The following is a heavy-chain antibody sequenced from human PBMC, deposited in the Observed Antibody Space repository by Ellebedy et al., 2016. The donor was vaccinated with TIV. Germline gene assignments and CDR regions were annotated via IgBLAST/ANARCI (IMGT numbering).Heavy chain of an antibody. CDR3: TRDIVVVVAAKGEDYYYYGMDV. J-gene: IGHJ6*02. Sequence: PGGSLRLSCTASGFTFGDYAMSWFRQAPGKGLEWVGFIRSKAYGGTTEYAASVKGRFTISRDDSKSIAYLQMNSLKTEDTAVYYCTRDIVVVVAAKGEDYYYYGMDVWGQGTTVTVSS. CDR1: GFTFGDYA. V-gene: IGHV3-49*03. D-gene: IGHD2-15*01. CDR2: IRSKAYGGTT.